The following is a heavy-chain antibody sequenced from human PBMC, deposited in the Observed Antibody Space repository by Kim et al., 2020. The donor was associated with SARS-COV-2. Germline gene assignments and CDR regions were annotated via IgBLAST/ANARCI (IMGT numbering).Heavy chain of an antibody. CDR1: GFTSNTYA. V-gene: IGHV3-23*03. Sequence: GGSLRLFCAASGFTSNTYAMNWVRQAPGKGLEWVSVIYSARTGSETYYADSVKGRFTISRDISKSTVHLQMNSLRAEDTAVYYCAKSLRGSTSSPLYFYYGMDVWGQGTTVTVSS. CDR2: IYSARTGSET. D-gene: IGHD6-6*01. J-gene: IGHJ6*02. CDR3: AKSLRGSTSSPLYFYYGMDV.